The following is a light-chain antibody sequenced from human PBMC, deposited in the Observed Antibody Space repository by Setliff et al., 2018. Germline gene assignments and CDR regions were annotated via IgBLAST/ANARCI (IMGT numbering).Light chain of an antibody. CDR2: DVS. V-gene: IGLV2-14*03. Sequence: ALTQPASVSGSPGQSITISCTGTSSDVGGYNYVSWYQQHPGKAPKLMIYDVSNRPSGVSNRFSGSKSGNTASLTISGLQAEDEADYYCSSYTSSSTLYVFGTGTKVT. CDR1: SSDVGGYNY. J-gene: IGLJ1*01. CDR3: SSYTSSSTLYV.